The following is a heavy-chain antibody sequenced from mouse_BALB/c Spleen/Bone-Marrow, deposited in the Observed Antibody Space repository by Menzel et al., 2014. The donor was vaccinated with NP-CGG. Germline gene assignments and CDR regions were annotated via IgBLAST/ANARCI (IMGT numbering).Heavy chain of an antibody. J-gene: IGHJ2*01. Sequence: VQLVESGAELARPGASVKLSCKASGYTLTSYWMQWVKQRPGQGLEWIGAIYPGDGDTTYTQKFKGKATLTADKSSSTACIKLSSLASEDSAVYYEARGAPLDYGGQGTTPTVPS. V-gene: IGHV1-87*01. CDR3: ARGAPLDY. CDR2: IYPGDGDT. CDR1: GYTLTSYW.